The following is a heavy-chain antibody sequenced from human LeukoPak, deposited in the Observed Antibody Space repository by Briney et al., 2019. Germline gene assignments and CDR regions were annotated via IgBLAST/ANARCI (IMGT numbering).Heavy chain of an antibody. Sequence: GGSLRLSCAASGFTFDDYAMHWVRQAPGKGLEWVSSISSSSSYIYYADSVKGRFTISRDNAKNSLYLQMNSLRAEDTAVYYCARIDYDILTGYTPIWGQGTLVTVSS. V-gene: IGHV3-21*01. CDR1: GFTFDDYA. D-gene: IGHD3-9*01. CDR2: ISSSSSYI. J-gene: IGHJ4*02. CDR3: ARIDYDILTGYTPI.